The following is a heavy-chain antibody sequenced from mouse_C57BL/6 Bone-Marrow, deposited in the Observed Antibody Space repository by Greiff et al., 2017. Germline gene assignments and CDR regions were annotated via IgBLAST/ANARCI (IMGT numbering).Heavy chain of an antibody. J-gene: IGHJ3*01. CDR1: GFNIKDDY. V-gene: IGHV14-4*01. Sequence: EVQLQQSGAELVRPGASVKLSCTASGFNIKDDYMHWVKQRPEQGLEWIGWIDPENGDTEYASKFQGKATITADTSSNTAYLQLSSLTSEDTAVYYCTHFYYYGSSPAWFAYWGQGTLVTVSA. D-gene: IGHD1-1*01. CDR2: IDPENGDT. CDR3: THFYYYGSSPAWFAY.